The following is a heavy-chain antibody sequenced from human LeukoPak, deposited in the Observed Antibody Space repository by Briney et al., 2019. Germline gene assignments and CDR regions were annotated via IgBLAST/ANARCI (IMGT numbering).Heavy chain of an antibody. V-gene: IGHV3-66*01. CDR2: IYGSTSA. CDR1: GFTVSSKY. Sequence: GGSLRLSCAASGFTVSSKYINWVRQAPGKGLEWVSLIYGSTSADYADSVKGRFTISRDNSMNTVYLQMNSLRAEDTAIYYCARLNFGDDYWGQGTLVAVTS. CDR3: ARLNFGDDY. J-gene: IGHJ4*02. D-gene: IGHD4-17*01.